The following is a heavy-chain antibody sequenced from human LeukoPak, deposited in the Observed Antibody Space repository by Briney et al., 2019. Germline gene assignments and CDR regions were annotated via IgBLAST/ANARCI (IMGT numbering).Heavy chain of an antibody. D-gene: IGHD1-26*01. CDR2: ISWNSGSI. CDR1: GFTFDDYA. J-gene: IGHJ1*01. CDR3: AKDSGSYRETGNFQH. V-gene: IGHV3-9*01. Sequence: GGSLRLSCAASGFTFDDYAMHWVRQAPGKGLKWVSGISWNSGSIGYADSVKGRFTISRDNAKNSLYLQMNSLRAEDTALYYCAKDSGSYRETGNFQHWGQGTLVTVSS.